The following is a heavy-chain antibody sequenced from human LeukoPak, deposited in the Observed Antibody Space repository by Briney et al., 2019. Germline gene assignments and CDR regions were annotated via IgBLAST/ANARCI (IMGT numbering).Heavy chain of an antibody. CDR2: INHSGST. D-gene: IGHD3-9*01. CDR3: ARGRYFDGMDG. CDR1: GGSFSGYY. Sequence: SETLSLTCAVYGGSFSGYYWSWIRQPPGKGLEWIGEINHSGSTNYNPSLKSRVTISVDTSKNQFSLKLSSVTAADTAVYYCARGRYFDGMDGWGQGTTVTVSS. V-gene: IGHV4-34*01. J-gene: IGHJ6*02.